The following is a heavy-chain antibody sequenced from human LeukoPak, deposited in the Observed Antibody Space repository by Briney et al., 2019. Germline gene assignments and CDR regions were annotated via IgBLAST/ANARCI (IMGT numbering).Heavy chain of an antibody. Sequence: PGGSLRLSCAASGFTFSSYAMSWVRQAPGKGLEWVSGISGSGGGTYYADSVKGRFTISRDNSKNTLYLQMNSLRAEDTAVYYCAKGAELLWFGELSVWGQGTLVTVSS. V-gene: IGHV3-23*01. D-gene: IGHD3-10*01. CDR1: GFTFSSYA. CDR2: ISGSGGGT. J-gene: IGHJ4*02. CDR3: AKGAELLWFGELSV.